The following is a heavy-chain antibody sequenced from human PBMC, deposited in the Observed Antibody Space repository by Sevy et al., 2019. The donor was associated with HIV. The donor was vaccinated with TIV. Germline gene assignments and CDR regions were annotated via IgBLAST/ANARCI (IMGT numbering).Heavy chain of an antibody. V-gene: IGHV1-2*02. CDR2: INPSSGGT. J-gene: IGHJ4*02. Sequence: ASVKVSCEASGYTFTAFYIHWVRQAPGQGLAWIGWINPSSGGTNYAQRFQGRVTMIKDTSITTAYMELSSLRSDETALYFCARTIQNGWHRLVYWGQGTLVTVSS. CDR1: GYTFTAFY. CDR3: ARTIQNGWHRLVY. D-gene: IGHD6-19*01.